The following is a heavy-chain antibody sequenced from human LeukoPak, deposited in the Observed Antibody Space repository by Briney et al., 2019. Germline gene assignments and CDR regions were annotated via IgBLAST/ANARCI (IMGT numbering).Heavy chain of an antibody. D-gene: IGHD1-26*01. J-gene: IGHJ6*03. V-gene: IGHV4-39*07. Sequence: SETLSLTCTVSGGSISSSSYYWGWIRQPPGKGLEWIGSIYYSGSTYYNPSLNSRVTISVDTSKNQFSLKLSSVTAADTAVYYCARAPVSGRTYYYYMDVWGKGTTVTISS. CDR2: IYYSGST. CDR3: ARAPVSGRTYYYYMDV. CDR1: GGSISSSSYY.